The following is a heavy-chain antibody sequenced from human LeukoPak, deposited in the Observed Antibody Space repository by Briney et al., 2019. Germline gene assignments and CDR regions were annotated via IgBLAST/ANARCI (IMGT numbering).Heavy chain of an antibody. Sequence: PSETLSLTCTVSGGSISSGDYYWSWIRQPPGKGLEWIGYIYYSGSTYYSPYLKSRVTISVDTSKNQFSLKLSSVTAADTAVYYCATRSGSYYWYFDLWGRGTLVTVSS. CDR1: GGSISSGDYY. J-gene: IGHJ2*01. CDR2: IYYSGST. V-gene: IGHV4-30-4*01. D-gene: IGHD1-26*01. CDR3: ATRSGSYYWYFDL.